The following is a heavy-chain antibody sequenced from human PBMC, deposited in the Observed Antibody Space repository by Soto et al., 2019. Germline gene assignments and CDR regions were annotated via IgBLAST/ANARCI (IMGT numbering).Heavy chain of an antibody. J-gene: IGHJ4*02. CDR1: GYSFTSYW. CDR2: IDPSDSYT. Sequence: SLKISCKGSGYSFTSYWISWVRQMPGKGLEWMGRIDPSDSYTNYSPSFQGHVTISADKSISAAYLLWSSLKASDTAMYYCARRMGGAATGDLDYWGRGPLVTVSS. CDR3: ARRMGGAATGDLDY. V-gene: IGHV5-10-1*01. D-gene: IGHD2-15*01.